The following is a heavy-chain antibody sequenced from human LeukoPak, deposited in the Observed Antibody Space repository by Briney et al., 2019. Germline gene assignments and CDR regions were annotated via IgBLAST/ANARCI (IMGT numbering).Heavy chain of an antibody. Sequence: GSXRLXCXASGFVFSNYDMHWVRQAPGKGLEWVAIIWLDGSATYYGDSVKGRFTVSRDNSNNTLYLQMNSLRVEDTAVYYCARDLNREDFDYWGQGTLVAVSS. CDR2: IWLDGSAT. J-gene: IGHJ4*02. V-gene: IGHV3-33*01. CDR1: GFVFSNYD. D-gene: IGHD1-14*01. CDR3: ARDLNREDFDY.